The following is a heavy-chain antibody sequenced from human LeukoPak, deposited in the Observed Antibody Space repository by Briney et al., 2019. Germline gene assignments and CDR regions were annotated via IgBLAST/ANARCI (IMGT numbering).Heavy chain of an antibody. D-gene: IGHD1-26*01. J-gene: IGHJ4*02. CDR2: IRSKAYGGTT. CDR1: GFTFGDYA. CDR3: TRVRGWELLGPSLLDY. V-gene: IGHV3-49*04. Sequence: GGSLRLSCTASGFTFGDYAMSWVRQAPGKGLEWVGFIRSKAYGGTTEYAASVKGRFTISRDDSKSIAYLQMNSLKTEDTAVYYCTRVRGWELLGPSLLDYWGQGTLVTVSS.